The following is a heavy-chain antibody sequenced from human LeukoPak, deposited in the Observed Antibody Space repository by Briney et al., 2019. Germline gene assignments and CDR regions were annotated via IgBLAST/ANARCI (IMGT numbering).Heavy chain of an antibody. CDR2: IYHSGRT. J-gene: IGHJ4*02. CDR1: GGFISSSNW. Sequence: SETLSLTCAVFGGFISSSNWWSWVRQPPGKGLEWIGEIYHSGRTNYNPSLKSRVTISVDKSKNQFSLKLTPVTAADTAVYYCARGLVIAVTGWGPWELPPAGHDYWGQGTLVTVSS. D-gene: IGHD6-19*01. CDR3: ARGLVIAVTGWGPWELPPAGHDY. V-gene: IGHV4-4*02.